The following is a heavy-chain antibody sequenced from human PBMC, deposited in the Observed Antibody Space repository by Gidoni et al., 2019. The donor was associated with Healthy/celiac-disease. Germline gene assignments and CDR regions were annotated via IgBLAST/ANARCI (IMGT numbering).Heavy chain of an antibody. CDR3: ASDRGFGWFPY. J-gene: IGHJ4*02. CDR2: ISNDGSNK. V-gene: IGHV3-30*04. CDR1: GFTFSSYA. Sequence: QVQLVESGGGVVQPGRSLRLSCAASGFTFSSYAMHWVRQAPGKGLEWGAVISNDGSNKYYADSVKGRVTISRDNSKNTLYLQMNSLRAEDTAVYYCASDRGFGWFPYWGQGTLVTVSS. D-gene: IGHD3-9*01.